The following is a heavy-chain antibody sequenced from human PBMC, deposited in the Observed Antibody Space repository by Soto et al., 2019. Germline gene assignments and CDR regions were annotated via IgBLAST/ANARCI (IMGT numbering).Heavy chain of an antibody. CDR1: GGTFSSYT. D-gene: IGHD3-3*01. J-gene: IGHJ3*02. CDR3: AREVEILEWCLDAFDI. V-gene: IGHV1-69*04. Sequence: SVKVSCKASGGTFSSYTISWVRQAAGQGLEWMGRIIPILGIANYAQKFQGRVPITADKSTSTAYMELSSLRSEDTAVYYCAREVEILEWCLDAFDIWGQGTMVTVSS. CDR2: IIPILGIA.